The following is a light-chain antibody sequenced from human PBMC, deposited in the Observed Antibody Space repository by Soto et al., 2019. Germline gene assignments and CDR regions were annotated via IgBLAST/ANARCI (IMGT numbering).Light chain of an antibody. J-gene: IGKJ5*01. CDR1: HSVNSH. Sequence: MTQSPATLSVSPGERVTLSCRTSHSVNSHVAWYQQKPGQAPSLLLYGASTRATGIPVRFSGSGFGTEFTLTISSLKSEDFAVDYCQHYKNWPLFGQGTRLEIK. CDR3: QHYKNWPL. CDR2: GAS. V-gene: IGKV3-15*01.